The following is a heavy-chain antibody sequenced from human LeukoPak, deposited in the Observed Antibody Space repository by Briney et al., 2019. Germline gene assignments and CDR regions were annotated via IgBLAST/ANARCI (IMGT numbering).Heavy chain of an antibody. CDR2: IGAYDSNT. CDR3: ARDRYGDYMAIDY. Sequence: SVKVSCKCSGYTFTSYGISWVRQAPGQGLEWMGWIGAYDSNTNYAQKLQGRVTMTTDTSTRTAYMKLRSLRSDDTAVYYCARDRYGDYMAIDYWGQGTLVTVSS. CDR1: GYTFTSYG. D-gene: IGHD4-17*01. V-gene: IGHV1-18*01. J-gene: IGHJ4*02.